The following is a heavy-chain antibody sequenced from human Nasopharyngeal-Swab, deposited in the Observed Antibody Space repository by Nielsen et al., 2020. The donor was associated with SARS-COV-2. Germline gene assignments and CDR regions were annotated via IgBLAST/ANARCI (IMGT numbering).Heavy chain of an antibody. J-gene: IGHJ6*02. CDR2: INTNTGNP. D-gene: IGHD1-26*01. Sequence: ASVKVSCKASGYTFTSYAMNWVRQAPGQGLERMGWINTNTGNPTYAQGFTGRFVFSLDTSVSTAYLQISSLKADDTAVYYCARPGWEPYTYYYYGMDVWGQGTTVTVSS. CDR3: ARPGWEPYTYYYYGMDV. V-gene: IGHV7-4-1*02. CDR1: GYTFTSYA.